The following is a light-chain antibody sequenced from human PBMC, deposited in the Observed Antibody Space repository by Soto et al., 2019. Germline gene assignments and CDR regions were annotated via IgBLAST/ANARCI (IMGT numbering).Light chain of an antibody. CDR3: QSYDSSLVV. CDR1: SSNIGAGYD. CDR2: GNS. Sequence: QSALAQPPSVSGAPGQRVTISCTGSSSNIGAGYDVHWYQHLPGTAPKLLISGNSNRPSGVPDRFSGSKSGTSASLAITGLQAEDEADYYCQSYDSSLVVFGGGTQLTVL. V-gene: IGLV1-40*01. J-gene: IGLJ2*01.